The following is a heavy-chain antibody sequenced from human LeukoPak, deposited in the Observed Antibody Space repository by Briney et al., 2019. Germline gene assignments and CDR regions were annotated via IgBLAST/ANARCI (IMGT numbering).Heavy chain of an antibody. CDR1: GFTFSSYW. Sequence: GGSLRLSCAASGFTFSSYWMSWVRQAPGKGLEWVANIKQDGSEKYYVDSVKGRFTISRDNAKNSLYLQMNSLRAEDTAVYYCARDGLPDTVIMLYYYYAMDVWGQGTTVTVSS. CDR3: ARDGLPDTVIMLYYYYAMDV. V-gene: IGHV3-7*01. CDR2: IKQDGSEK. J-gene: IGHJ6*02. D-gene: IGHD4-11*01.